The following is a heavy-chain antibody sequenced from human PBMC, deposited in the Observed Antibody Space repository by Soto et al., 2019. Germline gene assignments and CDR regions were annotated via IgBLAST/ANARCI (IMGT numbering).Heavy chain of an antibody. CDR2: ISGSGVSA. Sequence: GGSLRLSCAASGFTFSTYALSWVRQAPGKGLEWVSTISGSGVSAYYADSVKGRLTISRDNSKNTLYLQMTSLRAEDTAIYYCAKDLSYDSSGYFHYWGQGTQVTVSS. D-gene: IGHD3-22*01. J-gene: IGHJ1*01. CDR3: AKDLSYDSSGYFHY. CDR1: GFTFSTYA. V-gene: IGHV3-23*01.